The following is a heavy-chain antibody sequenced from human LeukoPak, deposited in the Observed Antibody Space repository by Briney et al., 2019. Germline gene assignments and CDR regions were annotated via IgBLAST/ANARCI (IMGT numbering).Heavy chain of an antibody. V-gene: IGHV3-48*04. CDR1: GFTFSSYS. J-gene: IGHJ3*01. D-gene: IGHD3-22*01. Sequence: QPGGSLRLSCAASGFTFSSYSMNWVRQAPGKGMEWVSYISSSSSTIYYADSVKGRFTISRDNAKNSLYLQMNSLRAEDTAVYYCASGRVYDSSGYYFRAWGQGTMVTVSS. CDR3: ASGRVYDSSGYYFRA. CDR2: ISSSSSTI.